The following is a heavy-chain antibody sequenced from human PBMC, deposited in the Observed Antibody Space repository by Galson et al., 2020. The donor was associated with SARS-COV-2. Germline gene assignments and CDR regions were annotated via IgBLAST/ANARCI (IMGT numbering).Heavy chain of an antibody. CDR1: GFTFSSYG. V-gene: IGHV3-33*01. CDR3: ARASNVDWYFDL. D-gene: IGHD4-4*01. CDR2: IWYDGSNK. J-gene: IGHJ2*01. Sequence: LSLTCAASGFTFSSYGMHWVRQAPGKGLEWVAVIWYDGSNKYYADSVKGRFTISRDNSKNTLYLQMNSLRAEDTAVYYCARASNVDWYFDLWGRGTLVTVSS.